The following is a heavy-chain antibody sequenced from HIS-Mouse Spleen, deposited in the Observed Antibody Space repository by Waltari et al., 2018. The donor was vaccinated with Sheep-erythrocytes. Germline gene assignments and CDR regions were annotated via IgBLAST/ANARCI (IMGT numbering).Heavy chain of an antibody. CDR3: ALSVDLAGAFDI. Sequence: QVQLQQWGAGLLKPSETLSLTCAAYGVSFSGYYWSWIRQPPGKGLEWIGEINHSGSTNYNPSLKSRVTISVDTSKNQFSLKLSSVTAADTAVYYCALSVDLAGAFDIWGQGTMVTVSS. D-gene: IGHD6-19*01. J-gene: IGHJ3*02. CDR2: INHSGST. V-gene: IGHV4-34*01. CDR1: GVSFSGYY.